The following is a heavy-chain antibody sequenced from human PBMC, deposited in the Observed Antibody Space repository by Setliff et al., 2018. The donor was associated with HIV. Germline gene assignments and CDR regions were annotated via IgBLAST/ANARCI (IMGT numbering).Heavy chain of an antibody. J-gene: IGHJ5*02. CDR3: TRDRSRDYSDSSGYYHFFDP. Sequence: GSLRLSCATSGFTFGDYPMSWFRQAPGKGLEWVSFIRTKAYRGTTEYAASVEGRFTISRDDFKGGAYLQMNSLKTEDTAVYYCTRDRSRDYSDSSGYYHFFDPWGQGTLVTVSS. V-gene: IGHV3-49*03. D-gene: IGHD3-22*01. CDR1: GFTFGDYP. CDR2: IRTKAYRGTT.